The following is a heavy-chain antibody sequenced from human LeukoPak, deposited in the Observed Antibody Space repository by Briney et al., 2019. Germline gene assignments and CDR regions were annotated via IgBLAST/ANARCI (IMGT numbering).Heavy chain of an antibody. Sequence: GGSLRLSCAASGFTFSDYNMNWVRQAPGKGLEWVSYISSSGSTIYYADSVKGRFTISRDNAKNSLYLQMNSLRTEDTAVYYCAKDPDSSGYYYADYWGQGNLVTVSS. J-gene: IGHJ4*02. D-gene: IGHD3-22*01. CDR1: GFTFSDYN. CDR3: AKDPDSSGYYYADY. V-gene: IGHV3-48*01. CDR2: ISSSGSTI.